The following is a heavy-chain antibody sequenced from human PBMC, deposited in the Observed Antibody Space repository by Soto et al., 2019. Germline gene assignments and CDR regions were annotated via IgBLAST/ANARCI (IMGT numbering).Heavy chain of an antibody. V-gene: IGHV3-23*01. CDR3: AKDLGITRRDDAFDI. J-gene: IGHJ3*02. CDR2: ISGSGGST. Sequence: EVRLLESGGGLVQPGGSLRLSCAASGFSFSSYAMSWVRQAPGKGLEWVSTISGSGGSTYYADSVKGRFTISSDNSKNMLYLQMNSLRAEDTAVYYCAKDLGITRRDDAFDIWGQGTMVTVSS. D-gene: IGHD7-27*01. CDR1: GFSFSSYA.